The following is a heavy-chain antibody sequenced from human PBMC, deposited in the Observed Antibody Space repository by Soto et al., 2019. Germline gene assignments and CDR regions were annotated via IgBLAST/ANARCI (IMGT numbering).Heavy chain of an antibody. Sequence: QVQLQESGPGLVKPSDTLSLTCAVSGYSISSSNWWCWIRQPPGKGLECIGYIYYSGTTYYNPSLKRLVTMSVETSKNQFSLKLTSVTAVDTAVYYCARREIQGPIDYWGQGTLVTVSS. CDR3: ARREIQGPIDY. CDR2: IYYSGTT. CDR1: GYSISSSNW. V-gene: IGHV4-28*01. D-gene: IGHD1-26*01. J-gene: IGHJ4*02.